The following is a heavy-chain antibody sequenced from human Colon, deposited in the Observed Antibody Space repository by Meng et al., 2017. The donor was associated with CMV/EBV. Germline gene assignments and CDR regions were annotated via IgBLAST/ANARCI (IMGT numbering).Heavy chain of an antibody. J-gene: IGHJ5*01. CDR3: ARSITEYRPPLAS. Sequence: SETLSLTCIVSGASVASHFLNWIRQSPGRGLEWIGSIYHNGSIINNNGSADYNPALRSRVTISVDLPKNQFSLSLEAVTAADTTVYFCARSITEYRPPLASWGPGALVTVSS. CDR2: IYHNGSIINNNGSA. CDR1: GASVASHF. V-gene: IGHV4-59*02. D-gene: IGHD2/OR15-2a*01.